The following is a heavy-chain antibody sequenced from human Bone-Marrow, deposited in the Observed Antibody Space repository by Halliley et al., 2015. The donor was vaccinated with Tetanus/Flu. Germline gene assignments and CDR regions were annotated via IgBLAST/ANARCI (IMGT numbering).Heavy chain of an antibody. Sequence: SLRLSCAASGFTFSSYEMNWVRQAPGKGLEWVSYISSSGSIIYYADSVKGRFTISRDNAKNSLYLQMNSLRAEDTAVYYCARDLDSGSSYFDCWGQGTLVTVSS. V-gene: IGHV3-48*03. CDR3: ARDLDSGSSYFDC. CDR2: ISSSGSII. J-gene: IGHJ4*02. CDR1: GFTFSSYE. D-gene: IGHD1-26*01.